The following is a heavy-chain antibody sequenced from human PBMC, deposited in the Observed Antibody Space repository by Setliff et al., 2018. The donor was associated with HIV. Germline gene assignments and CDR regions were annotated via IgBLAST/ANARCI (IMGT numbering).Heavy chain of an antibody. CDR3: TREGSGDPALATTRLDY. CDR1: GDSFSTSSYF. D-gene: IGHD1-1*01. Sequence: SETLSLTCSVSGDSFSTSSYFWGWVRQSPGGGLEWIGNIFYTGFTHYNPSLKSRVTISIDTSKNHFSLSLASVSDSDTAAYYCTREGSGDPALATTRLDYWGQGKLVTV. V-gene: IGHV4-39*02. J-gene: IGHJ4*02. CDR2: IFYTGFT.